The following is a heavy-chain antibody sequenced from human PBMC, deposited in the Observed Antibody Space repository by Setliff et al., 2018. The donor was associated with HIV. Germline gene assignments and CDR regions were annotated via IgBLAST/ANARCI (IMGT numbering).Heavy chain of an antibody. CDR2: IYHSGST. CDR3: AGVGLRLKYTFDY. J-gene: IGHJ4*02. V-gene: IGHV4-39*01. CDR1: FGSISSSYHF. Sequence: SETLSLTCTLFFGSISSSYHFWGWIRQPPGKGLEWIGSIYHSGSTYYNPSLKSRVTISVNTSKNQFALKLSSVTAADTAEYWCAGVGLRLKYTFDYWGQGMSVTVSS. D-gene: IGHD5-12*01.